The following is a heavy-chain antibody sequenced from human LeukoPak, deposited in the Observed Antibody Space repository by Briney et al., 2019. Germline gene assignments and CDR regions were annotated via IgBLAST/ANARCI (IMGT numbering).Heavy chain of an antibody. CDR1: GFTFDDYT. J-gene: IGHJ3*02. CDR3: AKDIVPTMIVVGPTTFDI. D-gene: IGHD3-22*01. CDR2: ITWDGGST. Sequence: GGSLRLSCAASGFTFDDYTMHWVRQAPGKGLEWVSLITWDGGSTYYADSVKGRFTISRDNSKNSLYLQMNSLRNEDTALYYCAKDIVPTMIVVGPTTFDIWGQGTMVTVSS. V-gene: IGHV3-43*01.